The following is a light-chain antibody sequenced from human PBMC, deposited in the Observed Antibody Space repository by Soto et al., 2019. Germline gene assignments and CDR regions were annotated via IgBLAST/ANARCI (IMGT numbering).Light chain of an antibody. CDR1: SSDSGANKF. V-gene: IGLV2-14*01. J-gene: IGLJ1*01. CDR3: IAYTSTGARG. CDR2: EVS. Sequence: SALTQPATVSGSTGQSITITCTGTSSDSGANKFVSWYKQYPGRAPKLIIYEVSNRPSEVAVRVSGSKSGNTASLTVSGLRAEYEADYYFIAYTSTGARGFGTGTKVTVL.